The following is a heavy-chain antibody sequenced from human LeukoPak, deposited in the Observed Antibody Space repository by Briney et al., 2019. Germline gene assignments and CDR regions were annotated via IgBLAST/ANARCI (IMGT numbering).Heavy chain of an antibody. V-gene: IGHV4-38-2*01. D-gene: IGHD2-2*01. CDR2: IYHSGST. Sequence: SETLSLTCAVSGYSISSGYYWGWIRQPPGKGLEWIGSIYHSGSTNYNPSLKSRVTISVDTSKNQFSLKLSSVTAADTAVYYCARSIVVVPAGYYYYYMDVWGKGTTVTVSS. J-gene: IGHJ6*03. CDR1: GYSISSGYY. CDR3: ARSIVVVPAGYYYYYMDV.